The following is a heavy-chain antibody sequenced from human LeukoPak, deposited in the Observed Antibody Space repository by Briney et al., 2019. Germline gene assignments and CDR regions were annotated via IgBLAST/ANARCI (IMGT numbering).Heavy chain of an antibody. J-gene: IGHJ4*02. Sequence: ASVKVSCKASGYTFTSYGISWVRQAPGQGLEWMGWISAYNGNTNYAQKLQGRVTMTTDTSTSTAYMELRSLRSDDTAVYYCARGGGPDSSSVTSTADYWGQGTLVTVSS. CDR3: ARGGGPDSSSVTSTADY. CDR2: ISAYNGNT. V-gene: IGHV1-18*01. CDR1: GYTFTSYG. D-gene: IGHD6-13*01.